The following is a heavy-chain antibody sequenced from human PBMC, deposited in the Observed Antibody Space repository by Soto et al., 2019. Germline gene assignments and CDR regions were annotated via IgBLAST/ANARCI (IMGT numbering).Heavy chain of an antibody. CDR2: ISAYNGNT. V-gene: IGHV1-18*01. J-gene: IGHJ6*02. CDR1: GYTFTSYG. Sequence: QVQLVQSGAEVKKPGASVKVSCKASGYTFTSYGISWVRQAPGQGLEWMGWISAYNGNTNYAQKLQGRVTMTTDTSXSXXYMELRSLRSDDTAVYYCARGSGYDRNYYYYGMDVWGQGTTVTVSS. D-gene: IGHD5-12*01. CDR3: ARGSGYDRNYYYYGMDV.